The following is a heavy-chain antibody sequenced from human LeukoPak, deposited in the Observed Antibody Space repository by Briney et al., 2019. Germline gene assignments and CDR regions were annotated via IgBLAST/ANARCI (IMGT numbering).Heavy chain of an antibody. CDR2: IYYSGST. CDR3: ARVTGTTPFDY. Sequence: SETLSLTCTVSGGSINSGAYYWTWIRQHPGKGLEWIGYIYYSGSTFYNPSLKSRVTISVDTSKNQFSLKLSSVTAADTAVYFCARVTGTTPFDYWGQGTLVTVSS. CDR1: GGSINSGAYY. D-gene: IGHD1-1*01. J-gene: IGHJ4*02. V-gene: IGHV4-31*03.